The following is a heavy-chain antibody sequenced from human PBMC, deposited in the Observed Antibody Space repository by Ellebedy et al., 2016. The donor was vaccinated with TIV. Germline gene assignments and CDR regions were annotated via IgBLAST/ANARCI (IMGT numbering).Heavy chain of an antibody. CDR1: GFTFSNYW. Sequence: GESLKISCAASGFTFSNYWMNWVRQAPGKGLEWVSVIYSGGTTYYADSVRGRFTISRDSSKNTLYLQMNSLRAEDTAVYYCARPSVSTGYYQFDFWGQGALVTVSS. J-gene: IGHJ4*02. CDR2: IYSGGTT. D-gene: IGHD3-22*01. CDR3: ARPSVSTGYYQFDF. V-gene: IGHV3-66*04.